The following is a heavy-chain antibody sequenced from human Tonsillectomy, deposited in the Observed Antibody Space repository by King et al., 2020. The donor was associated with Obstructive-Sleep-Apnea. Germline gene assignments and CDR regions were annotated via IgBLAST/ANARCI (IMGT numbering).Heavy chain of an antibody. Sequence: QLQESGPGLVKPSETLSLTCTVSGGSISSSNYYWGWIRQPPGKGLEWIGNIYYSGRTYYNPSLNSRVTISVDTSKNQFSLKLRSVTAADTAVYYCAGDWAPDPYSDYGMDVWGQGTTVTVSS. CDR2: IYYSGRT. CDR1: GGSISSSNYY. V-gene: IGHV4-39*07. J-gene: IGHJ6*02. CDR3: AGDWAPDPYSDYGMDV. D-gene: IGHD2-21*01.